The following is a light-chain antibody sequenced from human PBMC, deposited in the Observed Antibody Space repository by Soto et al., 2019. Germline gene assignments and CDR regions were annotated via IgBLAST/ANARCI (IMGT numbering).Light chain of an antibody. CDR3: QTWGTGSQWV. CDR2: LNSDGSH. V-gene: IGLV4-69*01. CDR1: SGHSSYA. J-gene: IGLJ3*02. Sequence: QPVLTQSPSASASLGASVKLTCTLSSGHSSYAIAWHQQQPEQGPRYLMKLNSDGSHSKGDGIPDRFSGSSSGAERYLTISSLQSEDEADYYCQTWGTGSQWVFGGGTKLTVL.